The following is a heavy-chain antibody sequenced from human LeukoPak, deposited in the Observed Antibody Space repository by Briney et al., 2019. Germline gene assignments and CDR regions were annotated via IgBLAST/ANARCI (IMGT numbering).Heavy chain of an antibody. Sequence: GGSLRLSCAASGFTFSFYWMGWVRQAPGKGLEWVANIKQDGSEKYYVDSARGRFTISRDNAQNSLYLQMNSLRAEDTAVYYCARDDDYFGSGNYSPFDYWGQGTLVTVSS. CDR1: GFTFSFYW. CDR3: ARDDDYFGSGNYSPFDY. V-gene: IGHV3-7*01. D-gene: IGHD3-10*01. J-gene: IGHJ4*02. CDR2: IKQDGSEK.